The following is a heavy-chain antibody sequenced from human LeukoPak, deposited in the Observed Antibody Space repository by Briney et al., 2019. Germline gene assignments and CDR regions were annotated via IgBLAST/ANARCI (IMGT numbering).Heavy chain of an antibody. D-gene: IGHD3-22*01. V-gene: IGHV4-61*02. CDR1: XGSXXSGSYH. Sequence: TCTVXXGSXXSGSYHWRWLRQPAGTGREWXGRIYTSGSTNKNPSSKRRVTITEKTTKNKCTRKWRAMTAADTAVYYCARVNRRYYYDSSGYPDYWGQGTLVTVSS. CDR2: IYTSGST. J-gene: IGHJ4*02. CDR3: ARVNRRYYYDSSGYPDY.